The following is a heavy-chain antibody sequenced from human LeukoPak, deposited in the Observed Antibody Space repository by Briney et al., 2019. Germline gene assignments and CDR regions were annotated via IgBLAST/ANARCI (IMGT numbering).Heavy chain of an antibody. CDR1: GSSLSSAYW. CDR3: ARDPWGGATR. Sequence: PSETLSLTCAVSGSSLSSAYWWSWVRQSPGMGLEWIGQVSYSGTTKYTASLRSRLFISVDRSKNQFSLEMDSMTAADTAVYYCARDPWGGATRWGQGTLVTVSS. CDR2: VSYSGTT. V-gene: IGHV4-4*02. J-gene: IGHJ4*02. D-gene: IGHD1-26*01.